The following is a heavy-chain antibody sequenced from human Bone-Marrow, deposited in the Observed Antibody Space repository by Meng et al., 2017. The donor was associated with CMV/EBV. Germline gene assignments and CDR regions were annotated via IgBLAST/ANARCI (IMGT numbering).Heavy chain of an antibody. CDR2: ISYSGIP. CDR3: ARDAILGPTVYFDD. V-gene: IGHV4-39*07. Sequence: GSLRLSCAVSGCSISGDSHYWGWIRPPPGKGLEWIGSISYSGIPYSNPSRRSRVTMSVDTCKSQFSLKLSSVTAADTAVYFCARDAILGPTVYFDDWGEGALVTVSS. J-gene: IGHJ4*02. D-gene: IGHD2-2*02. CDR1: GCSISGDSHY.